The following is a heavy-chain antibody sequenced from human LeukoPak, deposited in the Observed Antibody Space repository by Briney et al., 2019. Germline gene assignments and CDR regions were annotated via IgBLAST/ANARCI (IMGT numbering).Heavy chain of an antibody. J-gene: IGHJ4*02. V-gene: IGHV3-30*02. CDR2: IRYDGSNK. CDR3: AKDGGAYSGSYPSFVY. CDR1: GFTFSSYG. D-gene: IGHD1-26*01. Sequence: GGSLRLSCAASGFTFSSYGMHWVRQAPGKGLEWVAFIRYDGSNKYYADSVKGRFTISRDNSKNTLYLQMNSLRAEDRAVYYCAKDGGAYSGSYPSFVYWGQGTLVTVSS.